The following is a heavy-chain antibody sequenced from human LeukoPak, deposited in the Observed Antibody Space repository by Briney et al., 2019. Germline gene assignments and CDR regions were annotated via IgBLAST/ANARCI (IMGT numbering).Heavy chain of an antibody. CDR2: INPNSGGT. D-gene: IGHD1-1*01. CDR1: GYTFTGYY. J-gene: IGHJ6*03. CDR3: AREVRGRGYYYYDYYMYV. V-gene: IGHV1-2*02. Sequence: ASVKVSCKASGYTFTGYYMHWVRQAPGQGLEWMGWINPNSGGTNYAQKFQGRVTMTRDTSISTAYMELSRLRSDDTAVYYCAREVRGRGYYYYDYYMYVWGKGTTVTVSS.